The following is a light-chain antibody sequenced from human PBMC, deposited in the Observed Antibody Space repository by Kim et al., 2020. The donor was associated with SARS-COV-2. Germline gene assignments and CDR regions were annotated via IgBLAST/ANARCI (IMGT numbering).Light chain of an antibody. CDR2: GAS. CDR1: PTMNSDY. CDR3: QQYDTSLGT. J-gene: IGKJ3*01. V-gene: IGKV3-20*01. Sequence: SPRETATLSCRVRPTMNSDYLAWYQHRPGQAPRLLIYGASRRATGTPDRFSGSGSGTDFTLTINRLEPEDFAVYYCQQYDTSLGTFGPGTKVDIK.